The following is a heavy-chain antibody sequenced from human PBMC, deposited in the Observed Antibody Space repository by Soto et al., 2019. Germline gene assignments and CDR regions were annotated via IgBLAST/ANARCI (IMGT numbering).Heavy chain of an antibody. Sequence: PGGSLRLSCAASGFTVSSNYMSWVRQAPGKGLEWVSVIYSGGSTYYADSVKGRFTISRDNSKNTLYLQMNSLRAEDTAVYYCARVSSWYSSSCFDYWGQGTLVTVSS. D-gene: IGHD6-13*01. CDR1: GFTVSSNY. J-gene: IGHJ4*02. V-gene: IGHV3-53*01. CDR2: IYSGGST. CDR3: ARVSSWYSSSCFDY.